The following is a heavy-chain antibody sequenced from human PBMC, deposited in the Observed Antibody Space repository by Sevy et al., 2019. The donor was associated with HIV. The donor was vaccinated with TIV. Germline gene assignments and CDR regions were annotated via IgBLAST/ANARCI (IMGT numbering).Heavy chain of an antibody. V-gene: IGHV3-23*01. CDR2: ISGSGGST. Sequence: GGSLRLSCAASGFTFSSYAMSWVRQAPGKGLEWVSAISGSGGSTYYADSVKGWFTIYRDNSKNTLYLQMNSLRAEDTDVYYCAKVCNDYIWGSYRQGDYFDYWGQGTLVTVSS. CDR1: GFTFSSYA. CDR3: AKVCNDYIWGSYRQGDYFDY. J-gene: IGHJ4*02. D-gene: IGHD3-16*02.